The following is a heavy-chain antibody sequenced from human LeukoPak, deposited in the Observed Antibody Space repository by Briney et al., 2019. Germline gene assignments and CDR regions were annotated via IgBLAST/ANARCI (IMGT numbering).Heavy chain of an antibody. J-gene: IGHJ6*02. CDR3: ARDSGSYYPPPYYYYGMDV. CDR2: ISSSSSAI. V-gene: IGHV3-48*04. CDR1: GFTFSSYS. Sequence: GGSLRLSCAASGFTFSSYSMNWVRQAPGKGLEWVSYISSSSSAIYYADSVKGRFTISRDNAKNSLYLQMNSLRAEDTAVYYCARDSGSYYPPPYYYYGMDVWGQGTTVTVSS. D-gene: IGHD1-26*01.